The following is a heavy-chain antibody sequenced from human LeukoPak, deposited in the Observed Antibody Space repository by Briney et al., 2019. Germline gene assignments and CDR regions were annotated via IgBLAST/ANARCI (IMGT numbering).Heavy chain of an antibody. V-gene: IGHV4-34*01. J-gene: IGHJ4*02. CDR2: INHSGST. CDR1: GGSFSGYY. D-gene: IGHD2-2*01. CDR3: ALFAATSFGDY. Sequence: SETLSLTCAVYGGSFSGYYWSWIRQPPGKGLEWIGEINHSGSTNYNPSLKSRVTISVDTSKNQFSLKLSSVTAADTAVYYCALFAATSFGDYWSQGTLVTVSS.